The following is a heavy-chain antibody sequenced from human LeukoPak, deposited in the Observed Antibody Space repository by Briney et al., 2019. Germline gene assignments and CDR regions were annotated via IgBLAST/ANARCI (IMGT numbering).Heavy chain of an antibody. Sequence: GESLKISCKGSGYSFTSYWIGWVRQMPGKGLEWMGIIYPGDSDTRYSLSFQGQVTISADKSISTAYLQWSSLKASDTAMYYCARRTKENTIFGVVIKKGYFDYWGQGTLVTVSS. CDR1: GYSFTSYW. V-gene: IGHV5-51*01. CDR3: ARRTKENTIFGVVIKKGYFDY. D-gene: IGHD3-3*01. J-gene: IGHJ4*02. CDR2: IYPGDSDT.